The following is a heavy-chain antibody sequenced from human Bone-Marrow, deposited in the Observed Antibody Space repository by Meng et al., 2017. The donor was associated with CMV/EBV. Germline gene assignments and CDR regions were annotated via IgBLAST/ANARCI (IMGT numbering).Heavy chain of an antibody. CDR3: ARERIKDYYYGMDV. D-gene: IGHD2-15*01. CDR2: VSWNGSRT. J-gene: IGHJ6*02. Sequence: GESLKISCAASGFTFSNSDMNWVRQAPGKGLEWVSGVSWNGSRTHYADSVKGRFIISRDNSRNFLYQQMNSLRPEDMAVYYCARERIKDYYYGMDVWGQGTTVTVPS. CDR1: GFTFSNSD. V-gene: IGHV3-19*01.